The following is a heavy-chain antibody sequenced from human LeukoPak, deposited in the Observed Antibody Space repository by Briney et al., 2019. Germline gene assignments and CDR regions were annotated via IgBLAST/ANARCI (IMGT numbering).Heavy chain of an antibody. D-gene: IGHD3-16*01. CDR3: AEASWVSNADAVL. CDR1: GFTFSSYA. CDR2: LRGDGDT. J-gene: IGHJ4*02. V-gene: IGHV3-23*01. Sequence: GGSLRLSCAASGFTFSSYAMSWVRQAPARGLEWVSSLRGDGDTFYADSVKGRFTLSRDDSRNTVYLQLNNLRVEDTAIYYCAEASWVSNADAVLWGQGTLVTVSS.